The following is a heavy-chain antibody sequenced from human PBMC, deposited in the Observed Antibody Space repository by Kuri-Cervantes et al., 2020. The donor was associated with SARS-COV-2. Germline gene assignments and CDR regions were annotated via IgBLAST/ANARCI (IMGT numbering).Heavy chain of an antibody. CDR1: GFTFSSYG. J-gene: IGHJ5*02. Sequence: GESLKISCAASGFTFSSYGMHWVRQAPGKGLEWVAVIWYDGSNKYYADSVKGRFTISRDNSKNTLYLQMNSPRAEDTAVYYCARDTKRGWFDPWGQGTLVTVSS. V-gene: IGHV3-33*08. CDR2: IWYDGSNK. CDR3: ARDTKRGWFDP.